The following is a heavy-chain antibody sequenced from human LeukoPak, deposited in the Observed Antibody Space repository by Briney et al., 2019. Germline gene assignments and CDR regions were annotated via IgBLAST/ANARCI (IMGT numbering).Heavy chain of an antibody. CDR2: IYYSGST. Sequence: SETLSLTCTVSGGSISSSSYYWGWIRQPPGKGLEWTGSIYYSGSTYYNPSLKSRVTISVDTSKNQFSLKLSSVTAADTAVYYCARHEASIYYYDSSGYRSWFDPWGQGTLVTVSS. D-gene: IGHD3-22*01. CDR3: ARHEASIYYYDSSGYRSWFDP. V-gene: IGHV4-39*01. CDR1: GGSISSSSYY. J-gene: IGHJ5*02.